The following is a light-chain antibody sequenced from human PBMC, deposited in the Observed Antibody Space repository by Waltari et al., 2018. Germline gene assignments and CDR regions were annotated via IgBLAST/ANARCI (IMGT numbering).Light chain of an antibody. CDR1: SSDVGGYNH. Sequence: QSALTQPASVSGSPGQSIPISCTGTSSDVGGYNHVSWYQQYPDKAPKLMIYDVSKRPSGVSNRFSGSKSGNTASLTISGLQAEDEADYYCCSYAGSSTHVLFGGGTKLTVL. V-gene: IGLV2-23*02. J-gene: IGLJ2*01. CDR2: DVS. CDR3: CSYAGSSTHVL.